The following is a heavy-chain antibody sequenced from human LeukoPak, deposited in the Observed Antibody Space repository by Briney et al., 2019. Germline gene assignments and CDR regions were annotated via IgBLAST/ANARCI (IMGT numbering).Heavy chain of an antibody. V-gene: IGHV1-18*01. CDR3: ARGLGYSSSWYPPSEYFQH. CDR2: ISAYNGNT. Sequence: ASVTVSCTSSGYTFTSYGISWVRQAPGQGLEGMGWISAYNGNTNYAQKVQGRVTMTTDTSTSTAYMELGSLRSDDTAVYYCARGLGYSSSWYPPSEYFQHWGQGTLVTVSS. D-gene: IGHD6-13*01. CDR1: GYTFTSYG. J-gene: IGHJ1*01.